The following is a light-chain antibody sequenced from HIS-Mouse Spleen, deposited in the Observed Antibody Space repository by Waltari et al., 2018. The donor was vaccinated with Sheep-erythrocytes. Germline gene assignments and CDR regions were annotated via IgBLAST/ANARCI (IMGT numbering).Light chain of an antibody. CDR2: EVS. V-gene: IGLV2-8*01. CDR3: SSYAGSNNWV. J-gene: IGLJ3*02. CDR1: SSDVGGYHY. Sequence: QSALTQPPSASGSPGQSLPISCTGTSSDVGGYHYVSWYQQHPGKAPKLMIYEVSKRPSGVPDRFSGLQAEDEADYYCSSYAGSNNWVFGGGTKLTVL.